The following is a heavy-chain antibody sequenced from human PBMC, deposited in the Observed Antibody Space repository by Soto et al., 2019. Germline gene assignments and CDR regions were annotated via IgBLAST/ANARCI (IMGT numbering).Heavy chain of an antibody. CDR2: IIPIFGTA. J-gene: IGHJ6*02. Sequence: QVQLVQSGAEVKKPGSSVKVSCKASGGTFSSYAISWVRQAPGQGLEWMGGIIPIFGTANYAQKFQGRVTITAEESMSTAYMGLGSLRSEDTAVYYCASAVVTPHYYYGMDVWGQGTTVTVSS. D-gene: IGHD2-21*02. V-gene: IGHV1-69*01. CDR3: ASAVVTPHYYYGMDV. CDR1: GGTFSSYA.